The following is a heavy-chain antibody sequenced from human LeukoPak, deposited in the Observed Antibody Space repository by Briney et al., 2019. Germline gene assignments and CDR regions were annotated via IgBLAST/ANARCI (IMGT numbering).Heavy chain of an antibody. D-gene: IGHD3-3*01. J-gene: IGHJ4*02. CDR1: GFTFSSYA. CDR2: ISGSGGST. Sequence: GGSLRLSCAASGFTFSSYAMSWVRQAPGKGLEWVSAISGSGGSTYYADSVKGRFTISRDNSKNTLYLQMNSLRAEDTAVYYCAKDRFGVVFNWGGGYYFDYWGQGTLVTVSS. CDR3: AKDRFGVVFNWGGGYYFDY. V-gene: IGHV3-23*01.